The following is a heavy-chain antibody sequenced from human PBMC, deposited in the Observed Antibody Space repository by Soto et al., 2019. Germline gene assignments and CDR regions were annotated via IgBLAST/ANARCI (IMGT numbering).Heavy chain of an antibody. D-gene: IGHD3-10*01. V-gene: IGHV1-46*01. CDR3: ARAPQGGVIIVITSAQIDY. CDR2: ISPDGGST. J-gene: IGHJ4*02. Sequence: QVQLVQSGAEVKKPGASVKVSCKASGYDFTDHYIHWVRQAPGQGLEWMGIISPDGGSTRYSQKFQARITMTRDTSTSTVYMELSSLRSEDTAVYYCARAPQGGVIIVITSAQIDYWGQGTLVTVSS. CDR1: GYDFTDHY.